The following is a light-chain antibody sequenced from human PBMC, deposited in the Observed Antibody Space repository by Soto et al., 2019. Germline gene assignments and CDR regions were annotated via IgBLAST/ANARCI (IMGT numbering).Light chain of an antibody. V-gene: IGLV1-40*01. CDR1: SSNLGAGYD. CDR2: GNR. J-gene: IGLJ3*02. CDR3: QAYDYSLTASV. Sequence: VLAQPPSVSGAPGQRVTISCTGNSSNLGAGYDVHWYQQLPGAAPKLVIFGNRNRPSGVPERFSGSKSGTSASLAITGLQAEDEAEYYCQAYDYSLTASVFGGGTKVTVL.